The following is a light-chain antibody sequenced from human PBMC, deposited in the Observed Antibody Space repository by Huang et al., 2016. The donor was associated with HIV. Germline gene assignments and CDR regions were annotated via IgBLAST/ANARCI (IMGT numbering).Light chain of an antibody. J-gene: IGKJ1*01. CDR2: AAS. Sequence: IQLTQSPSSLSASVGDRVTITCRASQGISSYLAWYQQKQGKAPKRLIYAASTLQSGVPSRFSGSGSGTDFTLTISSLQPEDFATYHCQQLNSYPPTFGQGTKVEIK. CDR1: QGISSY. V-gene: IGKV1-9*01. CDR3: QQLNSYPPT.